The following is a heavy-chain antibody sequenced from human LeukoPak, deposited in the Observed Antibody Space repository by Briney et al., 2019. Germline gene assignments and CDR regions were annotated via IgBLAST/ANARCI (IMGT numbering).Heavy chain of an antibody. CDR1: GYTFTNYG. CDR2: ITTYNGYT. Sequence: GASVKVSCKASGYTFTNYGISWMRQAPGQGLEWMGWITTYNGYTNYAQKFQGRVTMIKDTSTSTAYMELRSLRSDDAAVYYCARLSGSYYIFDYWGQGTLVTVSS. J-gene: IGHJ4*02. D-gene: IGHD1-26*01. V-gene: IGHV1-18*01. CDR3: ARLSGSYYIFDY.